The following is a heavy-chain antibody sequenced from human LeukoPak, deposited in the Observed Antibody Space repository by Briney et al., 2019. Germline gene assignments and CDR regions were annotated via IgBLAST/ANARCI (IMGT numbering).Heavy chain of an antibody. V-gene: IGHV4-39*07. J-gene: IGHJ3*02. CDR2: ISYSGST. Sequence: PSETLSLTCTVSGGSISSSSYYWGWIRQPPGKGLEWIGSISYSGSTYYNPSLKSRVTISVDTSKNQFSLKLSSVTAADTAVYYCARDLKYYDSSGYFLLDAFDIWGQGTMVTVSS. D-gene: IGHD3-22*01. CDR3: ARDLKYYDSSGYFLLDAFDI. CDR1: GGSISSSSYY.